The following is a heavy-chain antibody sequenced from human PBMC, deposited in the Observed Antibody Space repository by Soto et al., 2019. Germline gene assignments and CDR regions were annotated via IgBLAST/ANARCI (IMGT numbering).Heavy chain of an antibody. V-gene: IGHV4-4*07. CDR1: GGSIRNYF. J-gene: IGHJ3*02. CDR2: IYSSGNT. Sequence: SETLSLTCTVSGGSIRNYFWTWIRQPAGKGLEWIGRIYSSGNTVYNASLKSRVTMSIDMSKNQFSLKLSSMTAADTAVYYCVRDVESPGISGSWGAFDIWGQGTVVTVS. CDR3: VRDVESPGISGSWGAFDI. D-gene: IGHD1-20*01.